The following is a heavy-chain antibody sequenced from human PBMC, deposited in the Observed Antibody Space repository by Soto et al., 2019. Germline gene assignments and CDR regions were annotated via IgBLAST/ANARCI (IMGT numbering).Heavy chain of an antibody. V-gene: IGHV4-34*01. CDR2: INHSGST. Sequence: SETLSLTCAVYGGSFSGYYWSWIRQPPGKGLEWIGEINHSGSTNYNPSLKSRVTISVDTSKNQFSLKLSSVTAADTAVYYCARSYYYGSGSYYTPTPHHFFDYWGQGTLVTVSS. J-gene: IGHJ4*02. CDR1: GGSFSGYY. CDR3: ARSYYYGSGSYYTPTPHHFFDY. D-gene: IGHD3-10*01.